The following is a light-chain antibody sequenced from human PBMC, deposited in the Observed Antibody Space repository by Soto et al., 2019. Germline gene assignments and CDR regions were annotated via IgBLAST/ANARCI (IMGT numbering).Light chain of an antibody. J-gene: IGKJ1*01. CDR2: DAS. V-gene: IGKV1-5*01. CDR1: QSISSW. CDR3: LQNNSYST. Sequence: DIQMTQSPSTLSASVGDRVTITCRASQSISSWLAWYQQKPGKAPKLLIYDASSLESGVPSRFSGSGSGTEFTLTISSLQPDNFATYYCLQNNSYSTFGPGTKV.